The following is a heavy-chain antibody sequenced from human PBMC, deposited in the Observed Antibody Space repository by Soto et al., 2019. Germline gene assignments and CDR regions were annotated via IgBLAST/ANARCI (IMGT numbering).Heavy chain of an antibody. CDR3: ARERCSNGCPMDV. D-gene: IGHD2-2*01. CDR2: IYHSGSP. V-gene: IGHV4-31*03. CDR1: GGFISSGGYY. J-gene: IGHJ6*02. Sequence: QVQLQASGPGLMKPSQTLSLTCTVSGGFISSGGYYWAWIRQHPGKGLEWIGYIYHSGSPYYNPSLKSRVTISVDTSENQCSLGLSSVTAADTAIYDCARERCSNGCPMDVWGQGATVTVSS.